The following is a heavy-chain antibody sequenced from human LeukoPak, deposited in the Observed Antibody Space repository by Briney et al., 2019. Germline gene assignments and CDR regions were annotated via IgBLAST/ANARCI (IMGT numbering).Heavy chain of an antibody. CDR1: GFTFSSYG. D-gene: IGHD3-10*01. Sequence: PGGSLRLSCAASGFTFSSYGMHWVRQAPGKGLEWVAVIRYDGSNKYYADSVKGRFTISRDNSKNTLYLQMNSLRAEDTAVYYCAKDFYVTMVRGVIINFDYWGQGTLVTVSS. CDR3: AKDFYVTMVRGVIINFDY. J-gene: IGHJ4*02. CDR2: IRYDGSNK. V-gene: IGHV3-30*02.